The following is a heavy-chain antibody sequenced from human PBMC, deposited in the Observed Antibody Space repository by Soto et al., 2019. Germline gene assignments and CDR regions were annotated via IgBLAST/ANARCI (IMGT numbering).Heavy chain of an antibody. J-gene: IGHJ6*02. Sequence: GSLRLSCAASGFTFSSYAMSWVRQAPGRGLEWVSAVSGSGGSTYYADSVKGRFTISRDNSKNTLYLQMNSLRAEDTAVYYCAKGEQWLNYYYYGMDVWGQGTTVTVSS. V-gene: IGHV3-23*01. D-gene: IGHD6-19*01. CDR2: VSGSGGST. CDR3: AKGEQWLNYYYYGMDV. CDR1: GFTFSSYA.